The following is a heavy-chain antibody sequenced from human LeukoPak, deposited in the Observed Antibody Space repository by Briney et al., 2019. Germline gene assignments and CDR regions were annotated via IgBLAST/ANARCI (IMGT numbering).Heavy chain of an antibody. CDR3: ARERRGYSYGSGVMGH. V-gene: IGHV1-2*02. CDR2: INPNSGGT. CDR1: GYTFSCYY. Sequence: GASVKVSCKASGYTFSCYYMHWVRQAPGQGLEWMGWINPNSGGTNYAQKFQGRVTMTRDTSISTVYMELNRLRFDDTAVYYCARERRGYSYGSGVMGHWGQGTLVTVSS. J-gene: IGHJ4*02. D-gene: IGHD5-18*01.